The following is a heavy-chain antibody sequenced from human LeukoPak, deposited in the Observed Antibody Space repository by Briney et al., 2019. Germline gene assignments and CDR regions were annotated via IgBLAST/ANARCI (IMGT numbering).Heavy chain of an antibody. CDR2: ISSSSSTI. Sequence: GGSLRLSCAASGFTFSSYSMSWVRQAPGKGLEWVSYISSSSSTIYYADSVKGRFTISRDNAKNSVYLQMNSLSPEDTAIYFCATLAFDSWGRGTLVTVSS. D-gene: IGHD3-3*02. CDR1: GFTFSSYS. CDR3: ATLAFDS. J-gene: IGHJ4*02. V-gene: IGHV3-48*04.